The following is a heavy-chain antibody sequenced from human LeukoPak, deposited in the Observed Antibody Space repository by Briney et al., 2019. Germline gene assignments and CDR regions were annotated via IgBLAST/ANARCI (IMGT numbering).Heavy chain of an antibody. CDR3: ARDWTFTRFSGSHPCAFDV. CDR1: GFTFSSYA. J-gene: IGHJ3*01. CDR2: ISGSGPYT. Sequence: GGSLRLSCAASGFTFSSYAMSWVRQAPGKGLEWVSAISGSGPYTFYTDSVKGRFTISRDNSKNTLYLQMNSPRAEDTAVYYCARDWTFTRFSGSHPCAFDVWGQGTMVTVSS. V-gene: IGHV3-23*01. D-gene: IGHD3-10*01.